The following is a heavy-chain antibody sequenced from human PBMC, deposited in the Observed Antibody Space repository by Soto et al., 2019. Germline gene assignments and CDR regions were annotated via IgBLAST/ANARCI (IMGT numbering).Heavy chain of an antibody. CDR2: IYPGDSDT. V-gene: IGHV5-51*01. Sequence: PGESLRISCKGSGYSFTSYWIGGVRQMPGKGLEWMGIIYPGDSDTRYSPSFQGQVTISADKSISTAYLQWSSLKASDTAMYYCARWGSWGSGSHYFDYWGQGTLVTVSS. CDR3: ARWGSWGSGSHYFDY. D-gene: IGHD3-10*01. J-gene: IGHJ4*02. CDR1: GYSFTSYW.